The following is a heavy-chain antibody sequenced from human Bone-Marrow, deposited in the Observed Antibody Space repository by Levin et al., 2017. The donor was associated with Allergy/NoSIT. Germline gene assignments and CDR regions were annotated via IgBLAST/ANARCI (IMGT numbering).Heavy chain of an antibody. CDR1: GFTFNMYW. CDR3: ARVGRYDTTNFYRWWGAFDI. J-gene: IGHJ3*02. Sequence: SCAASGFTFNMYWMHWVRQVPGKGLVWVSRINSDASSTSYADSVKGRFSISRDNAKNTVYLQMNSLRAEDTAVYYCARVGRYDTTNFYRWWGAFDIWGQGTKVTVSS. V-gene: IGHV3-74*01. CDR2: INSDASST. D-gene: IGHD3-22*01.